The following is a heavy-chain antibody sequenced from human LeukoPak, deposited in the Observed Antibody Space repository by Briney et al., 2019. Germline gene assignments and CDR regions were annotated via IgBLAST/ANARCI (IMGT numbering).Heavy chain of an antibody. CDR1: GYTFTSYY. D-gene: IGHD3-10*01. J-gene: IGHJ4*02. CDR3: ARDSATRKVSAMVRGSANY. CDR2: INPSGGST. V-gene: IGHV1-46*01. Sequence: ASVKVSCKASGYTFTSYYMHWVRQAPGQGLEWMGIINPSGGSTSYAQKFQGRVTMTRDTSISTAYMELSRLRSDDTAVYYCARDSATRKVSAMVRGSANYWGQGTLVTVSS.